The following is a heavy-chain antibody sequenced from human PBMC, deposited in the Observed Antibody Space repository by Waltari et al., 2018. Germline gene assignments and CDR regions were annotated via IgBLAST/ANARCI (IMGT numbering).Heavy chain of an antibody. CDR2: ISYDGSNK. CDR1: GFTFSSSA. D-gene: IGHD2-8*01. CDR3: ARGQMGPLDY. J-gene: IGHJ4*02. Sequence: QVQLVESGGGVVQPGRSLRLSCAASGFTFSSSAMHWVRQAPGKGLEWVAVISYDGSNKYYADSVKGRFTISRDNSKNTLYLQMNSLRAEDTAVYYCARGQMGPLDYWGQGTLVTVSS. V-gene: IGHV3-30-3*01.